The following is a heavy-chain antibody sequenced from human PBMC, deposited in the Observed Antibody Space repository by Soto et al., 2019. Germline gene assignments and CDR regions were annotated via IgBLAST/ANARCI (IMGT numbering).Heavy chain of an antibody. D-gene: IGHD3-22*01. J-gene: IGHJ4*02. CDR3: ASTRRWLSFDS. CDR2: IYYSGST. CDR1: GGSISTDY. V-gene: IGHV4-59*01. Sequence: QVQLQESGPGLVKPSETLSLTCTVSGGSISTDYWSWIRQPPGKGLEGIGNIYYSGSTNYNPSLKSRVTISLDTSKNEFSLKLSSVTAADTAVYYCASTRRWLSFDSWGPGTLVTVSS.